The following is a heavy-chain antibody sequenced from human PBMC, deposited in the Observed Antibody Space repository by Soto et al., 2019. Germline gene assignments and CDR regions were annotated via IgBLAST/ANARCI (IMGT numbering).Heavy chain of an antibody. J-gene: IGHJ6*02. D-gene: IGHD4-17*01. Sequence: QVQLVQSGAEVKKPGSSVKVSCKASGGTFSSYAISWVRQAPGQGLEWMGGIIPIFGTANYAQKFQGRVMITADKSTSTAYMELSSLRSEDTAVYYCARVSGDYGYYYYGMDVWGQGTTVTVSS. CDR3: ARVSGDYGYYYYGMDV. CDR2: IIPIFGTA. V-gene: IGHV1-69*06. CDR1: GGTFSSYA.